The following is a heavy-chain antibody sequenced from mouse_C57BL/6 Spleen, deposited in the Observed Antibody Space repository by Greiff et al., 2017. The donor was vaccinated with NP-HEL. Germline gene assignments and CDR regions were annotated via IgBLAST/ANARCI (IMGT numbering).Heavy chain of an antibody. J-gene: IGHJ4*01. V-gene: IGHV1-59*01. Sequence: QVQLQQPGAELVRPGTSVKLSCKASGYTFTSYWMHWVKQRPGQGLEWIGVIDPSDSYTNYNQKFKGEATLTVDTSSSTAYMQLSSLTSEDSAVYYCARGGTPYAMDYWGQGTSVTVSS. CDR1: GYTFTSYW. CDR3: ARGGTPYAMDY. CDR2: IDPSDSYT. D-gene: IGHD3-3*01.